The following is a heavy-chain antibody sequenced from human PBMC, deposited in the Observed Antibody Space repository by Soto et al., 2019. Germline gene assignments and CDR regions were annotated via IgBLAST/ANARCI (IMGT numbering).Heavy chain of an antibody. CDR2: ISAYNGNT. D-gene: IGHD3-3*01. Sequence: VASVKVSCKASGYTFTSYGISWVRQAPGQGLEWMGWISAYNGNTNYAQKLQGRVTMTTDTSTSTAYMELRSLRSDDTAVYYCARDRAQVTIFGVVIAPFDYWGQGTLVTVSS. CDR3: ARDRAQVTIFGVVIAPFDY. CDR1: GYTFTSYG. J-gene: IGHJ4*02. V-gene: IGHV1-18*01.